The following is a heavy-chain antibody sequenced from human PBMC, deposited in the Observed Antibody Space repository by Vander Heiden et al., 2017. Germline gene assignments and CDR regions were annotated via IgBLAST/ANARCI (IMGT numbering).Heavy chain of an antibody. J-gene: IGHJ3*02. Sequence: QEQLQQWGAGLLTPSETLSLTCAVHGGSFSTYYWSWIRQPPGKGLEWIGEVHPSGNTNYNPSLKSRVTMSADPSKNQVFLRLSSVTAADTAVYDCARVYDYVWGSYRSPNPFDSWGQGTMVTVSA. CDR3: ARVYDYVWGSYRSPNPFDS. CDR1: GGSFSTYY. CDR2: VHPSGNT. D-gene: IGHD3-16*02. V-gene: IGHV4-34*02.